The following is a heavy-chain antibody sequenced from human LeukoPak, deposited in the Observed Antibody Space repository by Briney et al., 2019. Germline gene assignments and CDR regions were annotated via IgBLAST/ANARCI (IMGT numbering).Heavy chain of an antibody. J-gene: IGHJ3*02. V-gene: IGHV3-21*01. CDR1: GVTFSGYS. CDR2: ISSSSSYI. Sequence: GETLSLSCAVSGVTFSGYSLNWVRQAPGKGLEWVSSISSSSSYIYDATSVKGRFTISRDNAKNSLYLQMNSLRAEDTAVYYCAKLESGHYYDSSGYYFDAFDIWGQGTMVTVSS. CDR3: AKLESGHYYDSSGYYFDAFDI. D-gene: IGHD3-22*01.